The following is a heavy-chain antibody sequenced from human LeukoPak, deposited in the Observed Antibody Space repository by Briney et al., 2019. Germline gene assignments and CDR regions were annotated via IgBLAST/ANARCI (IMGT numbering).Heavy chain of an antibody. D-gene: IGHD3-3*01. CDR1: GGSISSSSYY. V-gene: IGHV4-39*01. CDR2: IYYSGST. CDR3: GGLIYDFWGFDY. J-gene: IGHJ4*02. Sequence: SETLSLTCTVSGGSISSSSYYWGWIRQPPGKGLEWIGSIYYSGSTYYNPSLKSRVTISVDTSKNQFSLKLSSVTAADTAVYYCGGLIYDFWGFDYWGQGTLVTVSS.